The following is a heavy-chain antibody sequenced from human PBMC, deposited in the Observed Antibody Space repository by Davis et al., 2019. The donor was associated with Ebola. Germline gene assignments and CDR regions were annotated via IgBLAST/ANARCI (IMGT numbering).Heavy chain of an antibody. J-gene: IGHJ3*02. CDR3: ASLRRTITGMDDAFDI. Sequence: GESLKISCKGSGYGFTRYWIGWVRQMPGKGLEWMGIIYPGDSDTRYSPSFRGQVTISADKSIKTAFLQWSSLKASDTAMYYCASLRRTITGMDDAFDIWGQGTMVTVSS. CDR2: IYPGDSDT. V-gene: IGHV5-51*01. D-gene: IGHD2-8*02. CDR1: GYGFTRYW.